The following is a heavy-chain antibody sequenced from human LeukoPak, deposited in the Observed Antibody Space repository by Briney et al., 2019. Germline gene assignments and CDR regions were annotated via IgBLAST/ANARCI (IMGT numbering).Heavy chain of an antibody. CDR2: ISAYNGNT. Sequence: ASVKVSCKASGYTFTSYGISWVRQAPGQGLEWMGWISAYNGNTNYAQKFQGRVTITADESTSTAYMELSSLRSEDTAVYYCASDSSGAMYYFDYWGQGTLVTVSS. D-gene: IGHD3-22*01. CDR3: ASDSSGAMYYFDY. V-gene: IGHV1-18*01. CDR1: GYTFTSYG. J-gene: IGHJ4*02.